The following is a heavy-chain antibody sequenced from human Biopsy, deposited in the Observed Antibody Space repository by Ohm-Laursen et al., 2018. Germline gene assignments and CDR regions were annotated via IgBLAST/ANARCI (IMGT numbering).Heavy chain of an antibody. V-gene: IGHV3-11*01. CDR1: GFTLRDYY. J-gene: IGHJ4*02. CDR2: IHKDSTTE. D-gene: IGHD3-3*02. CDR3: ARDRRDWQHFFDY. Sequence: LKLFCAASGFTLRDYYMNWFRRAPGEGLEWIAYIHKDSTTEYYANSVRGRFSISRDNAQKSLYMQMNSLRAEDTAVYYCARDRRDWQHFFDYWGQGTEVIVSS.